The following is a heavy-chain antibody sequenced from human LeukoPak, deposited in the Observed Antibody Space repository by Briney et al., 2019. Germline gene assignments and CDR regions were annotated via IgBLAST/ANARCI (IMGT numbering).Heavy chain of an antibody. J-gene: IGHJ4*02. V-gene: IGHV3-30*02. D-gene: IGHD5-12*01. CDR1: GFTFSSYW. CDR3: AKGYRAYDSRNLFDY. CDR2: IPYDGSDR. Sequence: GGSLRLSCAASGFTFSSYWMHWVRQAPGKGLEWVAFIPYDGSDRYYADSVKGRLTISRDNSTNTLSLQMNSLRAEDTALYYCAKGYRAYDSRNLFDYWGQGTLVTVSS.